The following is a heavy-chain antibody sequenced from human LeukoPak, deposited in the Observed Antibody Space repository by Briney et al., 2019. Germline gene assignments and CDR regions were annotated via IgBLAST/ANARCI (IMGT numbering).Heavy chain of an antibody. V-gene: IGHV4-59*01. CDR2: IYYSGST. D-gene: IGHD5-24*01. CDR1: GGSISTYY. CDR3: ARSRDGYNIDS. J-gene: IGHJ4*02. Sequence: SETLSLTCTVSGGSISTYYWSWIRQPPGKGLEWVGHIYYSGSTNYNPSLKSRVTISVDTSKNQFSLKLTSGTAADTAVYYCARSRDGYNIDSWGQGTLVTVSS.